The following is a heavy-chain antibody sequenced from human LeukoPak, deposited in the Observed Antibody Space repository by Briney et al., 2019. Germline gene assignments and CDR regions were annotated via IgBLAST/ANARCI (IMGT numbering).Heavy chain of an antibody. Sequence: PGGSLRLSCAASGFTFSSYAMSWVRQAPGKGLEGVSAISGSGGSTYYADAVKGRFTISRDNSKNTLYLQMNSLRAEDTAVYYCAKMESRVVPAAPFDYWGQGTLVTVSS. J-gene: IGHJ4*02. V-gene: IGHV3-23*01. CDR1: GFTFSSYA. D-gene: IGHD2-2*01. CDR2: ISGSGGST. CDR3: AKMESRVVPAAPFDY.